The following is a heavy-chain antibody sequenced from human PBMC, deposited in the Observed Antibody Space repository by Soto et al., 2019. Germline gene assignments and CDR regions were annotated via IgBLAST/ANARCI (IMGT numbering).Heavy chain of an antibody. CDR1: GGSISSYY. V-gene: IGHV4-59*01. CDR3: ARSWGYYFDY. D-gene: IGHD3-16*01. Sequence: SETLSLTCTVSGGSISSYYWSWIRQPPGKGLEWIGYIYYSGGTNYNPSLKSRVNISVDTSKNQFSLKLSSVTAADTAVYYCARSWGYYFDYWGQGTLVTVSS. CDR2: IYYSGGT. J-gene: IGHJ4*02.